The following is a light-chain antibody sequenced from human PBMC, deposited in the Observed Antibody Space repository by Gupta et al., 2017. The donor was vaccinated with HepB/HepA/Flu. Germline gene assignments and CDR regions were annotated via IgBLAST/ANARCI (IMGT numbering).Light chain of an antibody. CDR2: QDS. CDR3: QAWDSSTALV. J-gene: IGLJ1*01. Sequence: SYELTQPPSVSVSPGQTASITCSGDKLGDKYACWYQQKQGQSPVLVIYQDSKRPSGIPERFSGSNSGNTATLTINGTQAMDEADYYCQAWDSSTALVFGTGTKVTVL. CDR1: KLGDKY. V-gene: IGLV3-1*01.